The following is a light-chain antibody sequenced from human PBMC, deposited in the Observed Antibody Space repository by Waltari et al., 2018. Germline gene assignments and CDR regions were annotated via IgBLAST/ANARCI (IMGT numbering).Light chain of an antibody. CDR2: YND. CDR3: AAWDDSLSGWV. Sequence: QSVLTQPPSTSEAARKSVTISCSGSRSNFGSNSVSWYQQFPGRAPKLLIHYNDLRASGGSDRFSGSKSGTSASLAISGLQTEDEADYYCAAWDDSLSGWVFGGGTRLTVL. V-gene: IGLV1-36*01. CDR1: RSNFGSNS. J-gene: IGLJ3*02.